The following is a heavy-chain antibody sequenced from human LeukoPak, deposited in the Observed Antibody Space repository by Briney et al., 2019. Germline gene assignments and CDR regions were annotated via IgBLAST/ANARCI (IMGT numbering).Heavy chain of an antibody. Sequence: SETLSLTCTVSGGSISSYYRSWIRQPPGRGLEWIGYIYYSGSTKYNPSLKSRVTISVDTSKNQFSLRLSSVTAADTAVYYCARAFDSSGYLVPLDYWGHGTLVTVSS. CDR1: GGSISSYY. V-gene: IGHV4-59*01. D-gene: IGHD3-22*01. J-gene: IGHJ4*01. CDR3: ARAFDSSGYLVPLDY. CDR2: IYYSGST.